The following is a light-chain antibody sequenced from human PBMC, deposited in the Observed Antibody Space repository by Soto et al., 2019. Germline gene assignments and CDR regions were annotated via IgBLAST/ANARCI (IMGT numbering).Light chain of an antibody. V-gene: IGLV6-57*04. J-gene: IGLJ3*02. CDR2: ENN. CDR1: SGSIANNY. CDR3: SSPGGNYVWL. Sequence: NFMLTQPHSVSESPGKTLSISCTRSSGSIANNYVQWYQQRPGSAPTTVIYENNQRLSGVPDRFSGSTDGSSNSASLTISGLQAEDEAEYYCSSPGGNYVWLFGGGTQLTVL.